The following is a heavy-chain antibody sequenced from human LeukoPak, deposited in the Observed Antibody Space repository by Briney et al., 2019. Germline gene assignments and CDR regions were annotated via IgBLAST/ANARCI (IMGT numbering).Heavy chain of an antibody. V-gene: IGHV4-59*11. Sequence: SETLSLTCTVSGGSITSHYWGWIRQPPGRGLEWIGYIYYSGSTNYNPSLKSRVTMSIDTSKKHFSLNLDSVTAADTAVYYCATYDQQLAFDNWGRGSLVTVSS. CDR2: IYYSGST. J-gene: IGHJ4*02. D-gene: IGHD6-13*01. CDR3: ATYDQQLAFDN. CDR1: GGSITSHY.